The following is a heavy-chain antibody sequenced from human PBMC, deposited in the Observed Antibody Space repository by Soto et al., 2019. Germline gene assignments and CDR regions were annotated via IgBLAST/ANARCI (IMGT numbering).Heavy chain of an antibody. Sequence: QVQLVQSGAEVKKPGSSVKVSCKASGGTFSSYAISWVRQAPGQGLEWMGGIIPIFGTANYAQKFQGRVTITADESTSTAYMELSSLRAEDTAVYYCAGPTELTRISYYYGMDVWGQGTTVTVSS. CDR1: GGTFSSYA. CDR2: IIPIFGTA. CDR3: AGPTELTRISYYYGMDV. V-gene: IGHV1-69*12. D-gene: IGHD1-7*01. J-gene: IGHJ6*02.